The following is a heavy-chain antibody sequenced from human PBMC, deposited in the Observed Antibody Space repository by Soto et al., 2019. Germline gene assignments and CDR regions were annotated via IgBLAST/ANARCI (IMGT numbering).Heavy chain of an antibody. V-gene: IGHV3-11*06. CDR3: AKEYGRLDS. CDR1: GFTFSDYY. Sequence: GGSLRLSCAASGFTFSDYYMSWIRQAPGKGREWVSYISSSSGYTNYADSVKGRFTISRDNAKNSLYLQMNSLRAEDTAVYYCAKEYGRLDSWGQGTLVTVSS. CDR2: ISSSSGYT. D-gene: IGHD4-17*01. J-gene: IGHJ4*02.